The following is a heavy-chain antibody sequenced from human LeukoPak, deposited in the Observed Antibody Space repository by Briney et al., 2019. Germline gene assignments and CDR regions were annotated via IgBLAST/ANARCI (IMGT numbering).Heavy chain of an antibody. CDR2: ITSSSDTI. D-gene: IGHD4-17*01. J-gene: IGHJ6*03. V-gene: IGHV3-48*01. CDR1: GFTFSDYG. CDR3: ARYDYGDYEDYFYYMDV. Sequence: PGGSLRLSCAASGFTFSDYGMHWVRQAPGKGLEWVAFITSSSDTISYADSVKGRFTISRDNAKNSLYLQMDGLRAEDTAVYYCARYDYGDYEDYFYYMDVWGKGTAVSVSS.